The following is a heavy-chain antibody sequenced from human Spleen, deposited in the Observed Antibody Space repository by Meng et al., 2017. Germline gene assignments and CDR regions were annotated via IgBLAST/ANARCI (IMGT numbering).Heavy chain of an antibody. CDR2: FVSNADT. Sequence: QVQPVQSGAEVKKPGASVKVSCKASGHTFTSYGFNWVRQAPGHGLEWMGWFVSNADTYPAQKFQGRVTMTRDTHTSTDFMELRSLRFDDTAVYYCARGTPGRSYSDYWGQGTLVTVSS. CDR1: GHTFTSYG. J-gene: IGHJ4*02. V-gene: IGHV1-18*04. CDR3: ARGTPGRSYSDY. D-gene: IGHD3-10*01.